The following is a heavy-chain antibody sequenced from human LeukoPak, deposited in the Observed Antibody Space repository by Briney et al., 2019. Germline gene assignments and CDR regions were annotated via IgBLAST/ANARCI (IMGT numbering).Heavy chain of an antibody. CDR3: ANSVEFLTGYYPTQDY. V-gene: IGHV3-23*01. CDR2: ISGSGGST. D-gene: IGHD3-9*01. J-gene: IGHJ4*02. Sequence: PGGSLRLSCAASGFTLSSYAMSWVRQAPGKGLEWVSAISGSGGSTYYADSVKGRFTISRDNSKNTLYLQMNSLRAEDTAVYYCANSVEFLTGYYPTQDYWGQGTLVTVSS. CDR1: GFTLSSYA.